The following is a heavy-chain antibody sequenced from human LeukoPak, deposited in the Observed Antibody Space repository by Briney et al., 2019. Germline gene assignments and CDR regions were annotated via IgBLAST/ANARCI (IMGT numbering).Heavy chain of an antibody. CDR2: ISRSGDT. V-gene: IGHV4-4*07. Sequence: PSETLSLTCTVSGASTNPYCWNWLRQPAGKGLEGIGRISRSGDTNYNPSLTSRVTMSVDASKKQLQSSLRLSSVTAADTAVYYCARDQGDYGDHRYFDHWGQGTLVTVSS. CDR1: GASTNPYC. J-gene: IGHJ4*02. D-gene: IGHD4-17*01. CDR3: ARDQGDYGDHRYFDH.